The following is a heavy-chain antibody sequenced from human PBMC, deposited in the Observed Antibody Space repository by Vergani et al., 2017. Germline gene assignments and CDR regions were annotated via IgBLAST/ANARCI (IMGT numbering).Heavy chain of an antibody. CDR1: GFTFGDYG. Sequence: EVQLLESGGGLIQPGGSLRLSCAASGFTFGDYGMTWVRQAPGRGLECVSAINAGGDRTFYAESVKGRFITSRDNFKNTLYLQMTSLRAEDTATYYCVKKWLTNEEVDSWGQGTLVTVSS. V-gene: IGHV3-23*01. CDR2: INAGGDRT. CDR3: VKKWLTNEEVDS. D-gene: IGHD5-12*01. J-gene: IGHJ4*02.